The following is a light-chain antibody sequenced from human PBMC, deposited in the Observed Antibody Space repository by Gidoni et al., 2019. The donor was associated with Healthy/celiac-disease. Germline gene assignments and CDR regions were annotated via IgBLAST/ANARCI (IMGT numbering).Light chain of an antibody. J-gene: IGKJ2*01. Sequence: DIVMTQSPDYLAVSLGERATINCKSSQSVLYSSNNKNYLAWYQQKPGQPPKLLIYWAFTRESGVPDRFSGSGSGTDFTLTISSLQAEDVAVYYCQQYYSTPPTFGQXTKLEIK. V-gene: IGKV4-1*01. CDR3: QQYYSTPPT. CDR1: QSVLYSSNNKNY. CDR2: WAF.